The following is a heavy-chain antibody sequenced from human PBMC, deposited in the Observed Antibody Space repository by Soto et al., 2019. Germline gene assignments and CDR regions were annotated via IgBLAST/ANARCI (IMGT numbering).Heavy chain of an antibody. CDR3: ARDVPTVTTGGPDY. Sequence: QVQLVQSGVEVEKPGASVKVSCKASGYTFTSYGVSWVRQAPGQGLEWMGWISAYNGNTNYAQKFQGRVTMTTDTSTSTAYMELRSLRSDATDVYYCARDVPTVTTGGPDYWGQGTLVTVSS. CDR1: GYTFTSYG. J-gene: IGHJ4*02. V-gene: IGHV1-18*01. CDR2: ISAYNGNT. D-gene: IGHD4-17*01.